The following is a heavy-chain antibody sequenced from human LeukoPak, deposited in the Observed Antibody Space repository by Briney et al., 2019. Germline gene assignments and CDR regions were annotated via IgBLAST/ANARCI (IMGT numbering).Heavy chain of an antibody. CDR3: ARVCCVVVVAAPFDY. Sequence: ASVKVSCTASGYTFTSYGISWVRQAPGQGLEWMGWISAYNGNTNYAQKLQGRVTMTTDTSTSTAYMELRSLRSDDTAVYYCARVCCVVVVAAPFDYWGQGTLVTVSS. CDR1: GYTFTSYG. V-gene: IGHV1-18*01. D-gene: IGHD2-15*01. J-gene: IGHJ4*02. CDR2: ISAYNGNT.